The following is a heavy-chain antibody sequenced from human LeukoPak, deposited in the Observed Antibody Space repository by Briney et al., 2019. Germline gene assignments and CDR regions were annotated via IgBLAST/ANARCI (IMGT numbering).Heavy chain of an antibody. Sequence: KTSETLSLTCTVSGGSIVWAIWRWIRQSPGKGLEWIGRTYKSGTINYNPSFRSRVTMSVDTSKNHFALTLTSVTAADTAVYYCAREESYQDTNDYSYFFDSWGQGALVTVSS. J-gene: IGHJ4*02. CDR2: TYKSGTI. CDR3: AREESYQDTNDYSYFFDS. D-gene: IGHD2-2*01. V-gene: IGHV4-4*07. CDR1: GGSIVWAI.